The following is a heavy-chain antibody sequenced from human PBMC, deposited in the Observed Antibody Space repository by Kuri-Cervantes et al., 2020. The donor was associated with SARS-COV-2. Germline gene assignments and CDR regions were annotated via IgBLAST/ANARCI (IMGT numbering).Heavy chain of an antibody. D-gene: IGHD3-22*01. CDR1: GGTFSSYA. CDR3: AAYYDSSGYSPLAY. V-gene: IGHV1-69*13. Sequence: SVKVSCKASGGTFSSYAISWVRQAPGQGLEWMGGIIPIFGTANYAQKFQGRVTITADESTSTAYMELSSLRSEDTAVYYCAAYYDSSGYSPLAYWGQGTLVTVSS. J-gene: IGHJ4*02. CDR2: IIPIFGTA.